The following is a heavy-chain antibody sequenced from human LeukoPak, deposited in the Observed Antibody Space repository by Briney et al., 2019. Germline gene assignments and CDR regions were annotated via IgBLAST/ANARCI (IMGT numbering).Heavy chain of an antibody. CDR2: FDPEDGET. J-gene: IGHJ4*02. CDR3: ATVVVTAPGEDYFDY. Sequence: ASVKVSCEVSRYTLTELSMHWVRQAPGKGLEWMGGFDPEDGETIYAQKFQGRVTMTEDTSTDTAYMELSSLRSEDTAVYYCATVVVTAPGEDYFDYWGQGTLVTVSS. D-gene: IGHD2-21*02. V-gene: IGHV1-24*01. CDR1: RYTLTELS.